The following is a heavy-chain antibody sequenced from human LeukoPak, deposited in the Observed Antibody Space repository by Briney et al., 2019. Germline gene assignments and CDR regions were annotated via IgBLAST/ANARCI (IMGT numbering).Heavy chain of an antibody. V-gene: IGHV2-5*02. J-gene: IGHJ5*02. CDR1: GFSLSTRGVG. CDR3: VRRHYQLGFAP. Sequence: ESGPTLVNPPQTLTLTCTFSGFSLSTRGVGVGWIRQPPGKALEWLALIYWDDDKRYSPSLKNRLTITKDTSKNQVVLTMTNMDPVDTATYYCVRRHYQLGFAPWGQGTLVTVSS. CDR2: IYWDDDK. D-gene: IGHD1-1*01.